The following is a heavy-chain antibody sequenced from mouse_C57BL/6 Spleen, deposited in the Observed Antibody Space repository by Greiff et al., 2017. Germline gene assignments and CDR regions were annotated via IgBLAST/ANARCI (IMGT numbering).Heavy chain of an antibody. CDR2: IDPSDSET. Sequence: QVQLQQPGAELVRPGSSVKLSCKASGYTFTSYWMHWVKQRPIQGLEWIGNIDPSDSETHYNQKFKDKATLTVDKSSSTAYMQLSSLTSEDSAVYYCARSYYGYDGSFYGGQGTTLTVSS. CDR1: GYTFTSYW. CDR3: ARSYYGYDGSFY. D-gene: IGHD2-9*01. J-gene: IGHJ2*01. V-gene: IGHV1-52*01.